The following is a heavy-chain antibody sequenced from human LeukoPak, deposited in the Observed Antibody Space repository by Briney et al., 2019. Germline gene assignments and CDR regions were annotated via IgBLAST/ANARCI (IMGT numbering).Heavy chain of an antibody. Sequence: PSQTLSLTCTVSGGSISSGGYYWSWIRQHPGKGLEWIGYIYYSGSTYYNLSLKSRVTISVDTSKNQFSLKLSSVTAADTAVYYCARDSHGYGSSSHLGYWGQGTLVTVSS. D-gene: IGHD6-6*01. J-gene: IGHJ4*02. V-gene: IGHV4-31*03. CDR1: GGSISSGGYY. CDR3: ARDSHGYGSSSHLGY. CDR2: IYYSGST.